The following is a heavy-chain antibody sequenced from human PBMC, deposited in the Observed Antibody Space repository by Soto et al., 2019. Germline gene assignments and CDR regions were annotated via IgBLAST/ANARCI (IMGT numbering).Heavy chain of an antibody. CDR1: GFTFSVHG. CDR2: ISYDGTNK. J-gene: IGHJ6*02. CDR3: AISPEDYNDDVMDV. V-gene: IGHV3-30*03. Sequence: QVQLVESGGGVVQPGRSLRLSCAASGFTFSVHGMHRVRQAPGKGLGWVALISYDGTNKYYADSVKGRFTISRDNSKNTLYLEINSLIAEDTAVYYCAISPEDYNDDVMDVWGQGNTVTVSS. D-gene: IGHD1-20*01.